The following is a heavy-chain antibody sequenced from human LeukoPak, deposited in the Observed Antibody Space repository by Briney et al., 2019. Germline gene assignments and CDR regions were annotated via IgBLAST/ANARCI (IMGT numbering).Heavy chain of an antibody. Sequence: GGSLRLSCAASGFTFSTYEINWVRQAPGKGLEWVSYISTTGKTTYYGDSVQGRFIISRDNAKSSVYLQMNSLRAEDTAVYYCAGKPRDGYYDGRFDFWAREPWSPSPQ. D-gene: IGHD5-24*01. CDR1: GFTFSTYE. CDR2: ISTTGKTT. V-gene: IGHV3-48*03. CDR3: AGKPRDGYYDGRFDF. J-gene: IGHJ4*02.